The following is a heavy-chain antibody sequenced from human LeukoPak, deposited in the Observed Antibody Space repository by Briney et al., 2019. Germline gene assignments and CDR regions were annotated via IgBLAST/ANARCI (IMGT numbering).Heavy chain of an antibody. V-gene: IGHV1-46*01. CDR3: ARDHPPSYCGGDCYSEILDYYGMDV. Sequence: ASVKVSCKASGYTFTSYYMHWVRQAPGQGLEWMGIINPSGGSTSYAQKFQGRVTMTRDTSTSTVYMELSSLRSEDPAVYYCARDHPPSYCGGDCYSEILDYYGMDVWGQGTTVTVSS. D-gene: IGHD2-21*02. CDR1: GYTFTSYY. CDR2: INPSGGST. J-gene: IGHJ6*02.